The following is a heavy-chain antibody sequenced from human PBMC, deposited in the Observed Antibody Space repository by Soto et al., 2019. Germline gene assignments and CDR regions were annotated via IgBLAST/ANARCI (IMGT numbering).Heavy chain of an antibody. CDR1: GDSIRSSSY. D-gene: IGHD6-13*01. CDR2: IYSTGNT. CDR3: RRSSRYSTDV. Sequence: QLQLQESCPGLVKPSETLSLTCTVSGDSIRSSSYWGWIRQPPGKGLEWIGRIYSTGNTYYNPSLNSQATISVDTSKNQFSLNVISVTAADTAVYYCRRSSRYSTDVWGQGTTVTVSS. J-gene: IGHJ6*02. V-gene: IGHV4-39*01.